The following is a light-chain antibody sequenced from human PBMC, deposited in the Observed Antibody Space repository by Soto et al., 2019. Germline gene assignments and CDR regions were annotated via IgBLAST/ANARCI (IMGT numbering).Light chain of an antibody. CDR1: QTISRW. CDR3: HSRA. Sequence: DIQLTQTPSTLSASVGDEVTITCRASQTISRWLAWYQQKPGRAPKLLIYAASTLESGVPSRVSGSGSETEFPLTISRLQPDDFATYFCHSRAFGQGTRLEIK. V-gene: IGKV1-5*01. CDR2: AAS. J-gene: IGKJ5*01.